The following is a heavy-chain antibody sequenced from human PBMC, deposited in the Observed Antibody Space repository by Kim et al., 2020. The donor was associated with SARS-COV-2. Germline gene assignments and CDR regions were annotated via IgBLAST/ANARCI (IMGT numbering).Heavy chain of an antibody. D-gene: IGHD4-4*01. J-gene: IGHJ4*02. Sequence: SETLSLTCTVSGGSISSSSYYWGWIRQPPGKGLEWIGSIYYSGSTYYNPSLKSRVTISVDTSKNQFSLKLSSVTAADTAVYYCARVGPRRFNTVTTAGRFDYWGQGTLVTVSS. CDR1: GGSISSSSYY. CDR2: IYYSGST. CDR3: ARVGPRRFNTVTTAGRFDY. V-gene: IGHV4-39*01.